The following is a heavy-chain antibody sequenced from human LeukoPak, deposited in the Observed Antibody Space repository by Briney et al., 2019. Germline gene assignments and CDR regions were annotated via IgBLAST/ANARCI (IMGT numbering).Heavy chain of an antibody. Sequence: GSLRLSCAASGFTFDDYGMSWVRQAPGKGLEWVSGINWNGGSTGYADSVKGRFTISRDNAKNSLYLQMNSLRAEDTALYYCARPRYNWNDERGLGAFDIWGQGTMVTVSS. CDR2: INWNGGST. V-gene: IGHV3-20*04. CDR1: GFTFDDYG. J-gene: IGHJ3*02. CDR3: ARPRYNWNDERGLGAFDI. D-gene: IGHD1-1*01.